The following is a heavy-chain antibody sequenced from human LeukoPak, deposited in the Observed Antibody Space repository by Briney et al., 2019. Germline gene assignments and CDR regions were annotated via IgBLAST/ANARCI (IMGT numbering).Heavy chain of an antibody. Sequence: PGGSLRLSCTVSGFTVSSNSMSWVRQAPGKGLEWVSFIYSDNTHYSDSVKGRFTISRDNSKNTLYLQMNSLRAEDTAVYYCARDSGFGLRYFDWLLKPDAFDIWGQGTMVTVSS. CDR1: GFTVSSNS. CDR2: IYSDNT. CDR3: ARDSGFGLRYFDWLLKPDAFDI. V-gene: IGHV3-53*01. D-gene: IGHD3-9*01. J-gene: IGHJ3*02.